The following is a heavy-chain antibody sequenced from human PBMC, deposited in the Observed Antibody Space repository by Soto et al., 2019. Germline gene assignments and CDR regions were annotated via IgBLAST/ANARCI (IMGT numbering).Heavy chain of an antibody. CDR1: GGSISSSSYY. CDR2: IYYSGST. J-gene: IGHJ4*02. CDR3: ARLDRVAGYDY. V-gene: IGHV4-39*01. Sequence: SETLSLTCTVSGGSISSSSYYWGWIRQPPGKGLERIGSIYYSGSTYYNPSLKSRVTISVDTSKNQFSLKLSCVTAADTAVYYCARLDRVAGYDYWGQGTLVTVSS. D-gene: IGHD6-13*01.